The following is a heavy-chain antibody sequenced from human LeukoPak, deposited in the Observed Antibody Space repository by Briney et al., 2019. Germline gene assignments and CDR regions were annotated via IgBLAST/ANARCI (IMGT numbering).Heavy chain of an antibody. Sequence: GGSLRLSCAASGFTFSNYVMSWVRQAPGKGLEWVAYIRQDGTEQDYVDSVKGRFTISRDNAKNTLYLQMNSLRAEDTAVYYCARDRDGYNLPPHFDYWGQGTLVTVSS. CDR1: GFTFSNYV. CDR2: IRQDGTEQ. V-gene: IGHV3-7*01. J-gene: IGHJ4*02. D-gene: IGHD5-24*01. CDR3: ARDRDGYNLPPHFDY.